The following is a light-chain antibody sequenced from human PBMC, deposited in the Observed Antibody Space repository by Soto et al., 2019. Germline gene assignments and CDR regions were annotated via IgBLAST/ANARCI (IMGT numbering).Light chain of an antibody. CDR2: GAS. V-gene: IGKV3-20*01. Sequence: ETVMTQSPGTLSLSPGERATLSCSASQSVSSGYLAWYQQKPGQAPRLLIFGASNRATGIPDRFTGSGSGTDFTLTISRLEPEDFAVYYCQQYGISQNTCGQGTKLEIK. J-gene: IGKJ2*01. CDR3: QQYGISQNT. CDR1: QSVSSGY.